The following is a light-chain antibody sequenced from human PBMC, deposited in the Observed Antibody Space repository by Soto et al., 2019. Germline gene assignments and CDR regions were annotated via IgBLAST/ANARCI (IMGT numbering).Light chain of an antibody. CDR3: KQYYSTPWT. V-gene: IGKV4-1*01. CDR1: QSVLYSSNNKNY. Sequence: DIVMTQSPDSLAVSLGERATINCKSSQSVLYSSNNKNYLAWYQQKPGQPPKLLIYWASTRESGVPDRFSGSGSGKDFTLTISSLQAEDVEVYYCKQYYSTPWTFGKGTKVEIK. CDR2: WAS. J-gene: IGKJ1*01.